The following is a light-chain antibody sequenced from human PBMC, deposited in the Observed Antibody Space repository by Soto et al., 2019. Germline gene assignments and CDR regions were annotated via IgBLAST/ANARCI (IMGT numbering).Light chain of an antibody. CDR3: QSYDSSLSGYV. CDR1: SSNIGAGYD. J-gene: IGLJ1*01. CDR2: NNN. Sequence: QSVLAQPPSVSGAPGQRVTISCTGSSSNIGAGYDVHWYQQLPGTAPKLLIYNNNNRPSGVPDRFSGSKSGTSASLAITGLRAEDEADYYCQSYDSSLSGYVFGTGTKVTVL. V-gene: IGLV1-40*01.